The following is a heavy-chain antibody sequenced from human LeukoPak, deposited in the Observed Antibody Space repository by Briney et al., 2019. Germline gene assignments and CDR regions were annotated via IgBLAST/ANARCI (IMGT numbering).Heavy chain of an antibody. D-gene: IGHD2-2*01. CDR3: ARGEIVVVPAASYYYYYGMDV. CDR1: GYTFTSYG. Sequence: ASVKVSCKASGYTFTSYGISWVRQAPGQGLEWMGWISAYNGNTNYAQKLQSRVTMTTDTSTSTAYMELRSLRSDDTAVYYCARGEIVVVPAASYYYYYGMDVWGQGTTVTVSS. V-gene: IGHV1-18*01. J-gene: IGHJ6*02. CDR2: ISAYNGNT.